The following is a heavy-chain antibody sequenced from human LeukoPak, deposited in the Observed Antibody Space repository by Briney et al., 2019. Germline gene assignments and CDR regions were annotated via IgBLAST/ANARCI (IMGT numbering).Heavy chain of an antibody. CDR1: GGSISSSNW. J-gene: IGHJ5*02. D-gene: IGHD3-22*01. V-gene: IGHV4-4*02. CDR2: IYHSGST. CDR3: AREESHSSGFFPRLIDWFDP. Sequence: PSGTLSLTCAVSGGSISSSNWWSWVRQPPGKGLEWIGEIYHSGSTNYNPSLKSRVTISVDKSKNQFSLKLSSVTAADTAVYYCAREESHSSGFFPRLIDWFDPWGQGTLVSVSP.